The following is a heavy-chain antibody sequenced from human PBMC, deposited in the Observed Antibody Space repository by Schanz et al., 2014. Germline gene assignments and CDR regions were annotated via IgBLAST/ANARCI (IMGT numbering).Heavy chain of an antibody. CDR2: ISFDGRNK. J-gene: IGHJ6*02. CDR3: AKVRNIHGWDYYGLDV. CDR1: GFTFSNYA. V-gene: IGHV3-30*18. D-gene: IGHD6-19*01. Sequence: QVHLVESGGGVVQPGDSLRLSCAASGFTFSNYAMHWVRQAPGKGLDWLAVISFDGRNKYHAQSVKGRFTISRDNSKNTLYLQMNSLRAEDTAIYYCAKVRNIHGWDYYGLDVWGQGTTVTVSS.